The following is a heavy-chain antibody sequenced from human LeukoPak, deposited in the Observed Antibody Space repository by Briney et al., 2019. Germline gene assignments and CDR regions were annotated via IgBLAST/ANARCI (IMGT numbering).Heavy chain of an antibody. CDR2: IYYSGST. CDR1: GGSFSDSY. V-gene: IGHV4-59*01. J-gene: IGHJ4*02. D-gene: IGHD4-17*01. CDR3: SRTTVTTEYYFDY. Sequence: PSETLALTCAVYGGSFSDSYWSWIRQPPGKGLEWIGYIYYSGSTNYNPSLKSRVTMSVDTSKNQFSLKLNSVTAADTAVYYCSRTTVTTEYYFDYWGQGTLVTVSS.